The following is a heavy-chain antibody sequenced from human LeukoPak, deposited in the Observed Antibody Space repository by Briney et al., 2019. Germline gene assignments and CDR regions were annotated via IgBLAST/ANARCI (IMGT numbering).Heavy chain of an antibody. Sequence: GASLRLSCAASGFTFSSYGMHWVRQAPGKGLEWVAVISFDGSDKYYADSVKGRFTISTDISKNTLYLEMNSLRADDTAMYYCARAQLEYCSTTSCYVFDSWGQGTLVTVSS. J-gene: IGHJ4*02. D-gene: IGHD2-2*01. CDR2: ISFDGSDK. CDR1: GFTFSSYG. CDR3: ARAQLEYCSTTSCYVFDS. V-gene: IGHV3-30*19.